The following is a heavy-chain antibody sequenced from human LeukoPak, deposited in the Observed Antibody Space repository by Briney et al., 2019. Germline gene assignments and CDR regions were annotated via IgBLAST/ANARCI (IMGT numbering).Heavy chain of an antibody. Sequence: SETLSLTCTVSGGSISSGSYYWSWIRQPAGKGLEWIGRIYTSGSTNCNPSLKSRVTISVDTSKNQFSLKLSSVTAADTAVYYCAREIYGDYGAFDYWGQGTLVTVSS. J-gene: IGHJ4*02. CDR3: AREIYGDYGAFDY. D-gene: IGHD4-17*01. CDR1: GGSISSGSYY. V-gene: IGHV4-61*02. CDR2: IYTSGST.